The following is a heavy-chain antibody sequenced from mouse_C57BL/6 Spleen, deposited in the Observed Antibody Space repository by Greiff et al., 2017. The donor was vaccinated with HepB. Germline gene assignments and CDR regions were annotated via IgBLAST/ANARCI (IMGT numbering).Heavy chain of an antibody. CDR2: INPNNGGT. CDR3: AREGTMITTRYAMDY. V-gene: IGHV1-26*01. Sequence: EVKLQQSGPELVKPGASVKISCKASGYTFTDYYMNWVKQSHGKSLEWIGDINPNNGGTSYNQKFKGKATLTVDKSSSTAYMELRSLTSEDSAVYYCAREGTMITTRYAMDYWGQGTSVTVSS. CDR1: GYTFTDYY. D-gene: IGHD2-4*01. J-gene: IGHJ4*01.